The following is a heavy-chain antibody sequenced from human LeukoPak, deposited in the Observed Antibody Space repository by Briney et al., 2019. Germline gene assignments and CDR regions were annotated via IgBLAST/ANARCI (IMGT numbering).Heavy chain of an antibody. CDR3: SKYSSSWYVYYGMDV. CDR1: GFTFSSYS. CDR2: ISGSGGST. Sequence: GGSLRLSCAASGFTFSSYSMNWVRQAPGKGPEWVSAISGSGGSTYYADSVKGRFTISRDNSKNTLYLQMNSLRAEDTAVYYCSKYSSSWYVYYGMDVWGQGTTVTVSS. V-gene: IGHV3-23*01. J-gene: IGHJ6*02. D-gene: IGHD6-13*01.